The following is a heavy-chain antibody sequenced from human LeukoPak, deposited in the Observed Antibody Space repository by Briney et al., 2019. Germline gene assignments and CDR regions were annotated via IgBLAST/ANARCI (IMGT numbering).Heavy chain of an antibody. D-gene: IGHD5-18*01. CDR3: ARDYGYSYGYTDY. V-gene: IGHV3-21*01. J-gene: IGHJ4*02. CDR1: GFTFSSYS. CDR2: ISSSSSYI. Sequence: GGSLRLSCAASGFTFSSYSMNWVRQAPGKGLEWVSSISSSSSYIYYADSVKGRFTISRDNAKNPLYLQMNSLRAEDTAVYYCARDYGYSYGYTDYWGQGTLVTVSS.